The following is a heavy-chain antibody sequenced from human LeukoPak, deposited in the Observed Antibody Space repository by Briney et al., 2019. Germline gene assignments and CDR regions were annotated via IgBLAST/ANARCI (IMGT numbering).Heavy chain of an antibody. CDR1: GFTFSSYS. Sequence: GGSLRLSCAASGFTFSSYSMNWVRQAPGKGLEWVSSVSSSSSYIYYADSVKGRFTISRDNAKNSLYLQMNSLRAEDTAVYYCARFSSGSYLNWFDSWGQGTLVTVSS. CDR3: ARFSSGSYLNWFDS. V-gene: IGHV3-21*01. D-gene: IGHD1-26*01. CDR2: VSSSSSYI. J-gene: IGHJ5*01.